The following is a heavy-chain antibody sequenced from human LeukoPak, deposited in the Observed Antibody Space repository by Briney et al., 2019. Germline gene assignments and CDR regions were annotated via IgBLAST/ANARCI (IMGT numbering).Heavy chain of an antibody. D-gene: IGHD2-2*02. V-gene: IGHV3-30-3*01. CDR2: ISYDGTNK. CDR3: ARDLVVIPAAIGLGSSPLDP. CDR1: GFTFTSYA. J-gene: IGHJ5*02. Sequence: GGSLRLSFAASGFTFTSYAMSWVRQAPGKGLGWVAVISYDGTNKYYADSVKGRFTISRDNSKNTLYLQMNSLRVEDTAVYYCARDLVVIPAAIGLGSSPLDPWGQGTLVTVSS.